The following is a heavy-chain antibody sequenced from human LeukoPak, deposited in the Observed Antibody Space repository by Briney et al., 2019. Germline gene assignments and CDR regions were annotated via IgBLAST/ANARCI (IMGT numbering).Heavy chain of an antibody. CDR2: ISTSSSYI. CDR3: ARDGGDYYDSSGYPFHH. V-gene: IGHV3-21*01. D-gene: IGHD3-22*01. Sequence: GGSLRLSCAASGFTFSSYNMNWVRQAPGKGLDWVSSISTSSSYIYYADSVKGRFTISRDNAKKSLYLQMNSLRAGDTAVYYCARDGGDYYDSSGYPFHHWGQGTLVTVSS. J-gene: IGHJ1*01. CDR1: GFTFSSYN.